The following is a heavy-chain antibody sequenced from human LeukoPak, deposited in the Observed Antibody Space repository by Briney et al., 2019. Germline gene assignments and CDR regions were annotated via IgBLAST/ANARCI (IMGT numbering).Heavy chain of an antibody. CDR3: ARGYAFDL. CDR2: INPNTGDT. J-gene: IGHJ3*01. CDR1: GYTFTAYY. Sequence: ASVNVSCKASGYTFTAYYMNWVRQAPGQGLEWMGWINPNTGDTNYAQKFQGRVTMTRDTSLTTGYMELNRLTSDDTAVYYCARGYAFDLWGQGTLVTVFS. V-gene: IGHV1-2*02.